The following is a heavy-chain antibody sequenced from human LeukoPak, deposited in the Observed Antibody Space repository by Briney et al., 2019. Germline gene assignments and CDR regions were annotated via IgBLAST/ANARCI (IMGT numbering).Heavy chain of an antibody. CDR1: GFTFSSYA. Sequence: GGSLRLSCVASGFTFSSYAMSWVRQAPGKGLEWVSAVSGSGGSTYYADSVKGRFTISRDNSKNTLYLQMNSLRAEDTAVYYCAKPVVQYSSGWYWVDYWGQGTLVTVSS. V-gene: IGHV3-23*01. CDR3: AKPVVQYSSGWYWVDY. CDR2: VSGSGGST. D-gene: IGHD6-19*01. J-gene: IGHJ4*02.